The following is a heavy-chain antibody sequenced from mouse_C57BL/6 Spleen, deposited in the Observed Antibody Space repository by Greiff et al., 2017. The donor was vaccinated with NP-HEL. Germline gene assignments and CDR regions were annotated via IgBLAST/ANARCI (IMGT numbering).Heavy chain of an antibody. Sequence: VQLQQPGAELVKPGASVKLSCKASGYTFTSYWMHWVKQRPGRGLEWIGRIDPNSGGTKYNEKFKSKATLTVDKPSSTAYMQLSSLTSEDSAVYYCARDWYDYDGGPWFAYWGQGTLVTVSA. V-gene: IGHV1-72*01. D-gene: IGHD2-4*01. CDR3: ARDWYDYDGGPWFAY. CDR1: GYTFTSYW. CDR2: IDPNSGGT. J-gene: IGHJ3*01.